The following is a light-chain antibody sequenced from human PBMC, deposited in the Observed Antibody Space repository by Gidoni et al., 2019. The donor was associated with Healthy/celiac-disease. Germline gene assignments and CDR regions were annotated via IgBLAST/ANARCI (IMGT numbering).Light chain of an antibody. V-gene: IGKV1-33*01. CDR3: QQYDNLPRT. Sequence: ENQMTQTPSSRSASVGDRVTITCQARQDISNYLNWYKQTPGKAPKLLIYDASTLETGVPSRFSGSGSATDFTFPSSRLQPEVIATYYCQQYDNLPRTFGGGTKVEIK. CDR2: DAS. CDR1: QDISNY. J-gene: IGKJ4*01.